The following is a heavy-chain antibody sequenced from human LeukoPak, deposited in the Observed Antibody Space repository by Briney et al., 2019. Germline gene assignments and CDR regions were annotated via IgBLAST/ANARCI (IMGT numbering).Heavy chain of an antibody. J-gene: IGHJ4*02. CDR3: ARDARISYYFNSGSYYFPDF. V-gene: IGHV3-30*04. Sequence: GGSLRPSCAASGFTFSSYAIHWVRQAPGKGLEWVAVISFDGNDKFYADSVKGRFTISRDNSRNTLYLQMNSLRAEDTAVYYCARDARISYYFNSGSYYFPDFWGQGTLVTVSS. CDR1: GFTFSSYA. CDR2: ISFDGNDK. D-gene: IGHD3-10*01.